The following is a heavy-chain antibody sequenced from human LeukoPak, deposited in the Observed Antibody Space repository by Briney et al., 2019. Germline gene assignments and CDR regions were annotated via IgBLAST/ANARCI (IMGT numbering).Heavy chain of an antibody. D-gene: IGHD6-19*01. CDR1: GGSISSYY. Sequence: PSETLSLTCTVSGGSISSYYWSWIRQPPGKGLEWIGYIYYSGSTNYNPSLKSRVTISVDTSKNQFSLKLSSVTAADTAVYYCARHGYSSRWYMGAFDIWGQGTMVTVSS. J-gene: IGHJ3*02. CDR2: IYYSGST. V-gene: IGHV4-59*08. CDR3: ARHGYSSRWYMGAFDI.